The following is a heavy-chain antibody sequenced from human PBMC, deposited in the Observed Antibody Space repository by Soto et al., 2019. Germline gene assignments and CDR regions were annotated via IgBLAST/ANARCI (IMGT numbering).Heavy chain of an antibody. CDR2: IYHSGST. Sequence: SETLSLTCAVSSGSISSSNWWSWVRRPPGKKLEWRGEIYHSGSTNYNPSLKSRVTISIDKSKNQFSLKLSSVTAADTAVHYRARVAYSDILPGYSPMQCYYYYLDVSGKGTTVTVS. D-gene: IGHD3-9*01. CDR1: SGSISSSNW. CDR3: ARVAYSDILPGYSPMQCYYYYLDV. V-gene: IGHV4-4*02. J-gene: IGHJ6*03.